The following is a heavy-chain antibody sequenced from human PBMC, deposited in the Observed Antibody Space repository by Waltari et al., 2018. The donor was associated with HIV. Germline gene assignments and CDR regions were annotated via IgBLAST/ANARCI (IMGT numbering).Heavy chain of an antibody. CDR1: GYTLTELS. CDR3: ATKVPGYMASPLDY. Sequence: QVQLVQSGAEVKKPGASVKVSCKVSGYTLTELSMHWVRQAPGKGLEWMGGLDPEDGETIYAQKCQGRVTMTEDTSTDTAYMELSSLRSEDTAVYYCATKVPGYMASPLDYWGQGTLVTGSA. J-gene: IGHJ4*02. CDR2: LDPEDGET. V-gene: IGHV1-24*01. D-gene: IGHD2-2*02.